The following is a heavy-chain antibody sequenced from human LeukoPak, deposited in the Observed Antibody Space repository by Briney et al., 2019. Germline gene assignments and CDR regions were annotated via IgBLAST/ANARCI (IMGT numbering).Heavy chain of an antibody. CDR2: MNPNSGNT. J-gene: IGHJ4*02. CDR3: ARQDYYGSGSYIFDY. CDR1: GYTFTSYD. V-gene: IGHV1-8*01. D-gene: IGHD3-10*01. Sequence: ASVKVSCKASGYTFTSYDINWVRQATGQGLEWMGWMNPNSGNTGYAQKFQGRVTMTRDTSISTAYMELSRLRSDDTAVYYCARQDYYGSGSYIFDYWGQGTLVTVSS.